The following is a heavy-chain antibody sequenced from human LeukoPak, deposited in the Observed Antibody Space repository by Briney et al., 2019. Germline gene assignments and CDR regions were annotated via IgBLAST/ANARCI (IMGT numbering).Heavy chain of an antibody. D-gene: IGHD3-3*01. CDR1: GFTFSSYS. V-gene: IGHV3-21*01. J-gene: IGHJ4*02. CDR2: ISSSSSYI. CDR3: ARDRSVLRFLEWLSPTDFDY. Sequence: GGSLRLSCAASGFTFSSYSMNWVRQAPGKGLEWVSSISSSSSYIYYADSVKGRFTISRDNAKNSLYLQMNSLRAEDTAVYYCARDRSVLRFLEWLSPTDFDYWGQGTLVTVSS.